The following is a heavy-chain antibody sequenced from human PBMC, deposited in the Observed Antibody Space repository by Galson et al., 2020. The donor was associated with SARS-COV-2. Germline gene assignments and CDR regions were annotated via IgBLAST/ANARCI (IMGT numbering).Heavy chain of an antibody. V-gene: IGHV4-31*03. CDR1: GGSISSGGYY. CDR2: IYYSGST. Sequence: SETLSLTCTVSGGSISSGGYYWSWIRQHPGQGLEWIGYIYYSGSTYYNPSLKSRVTISVDTAKNQFSLKLSSVTAADTAVYYCARGNSCIEIWGQGTMVTVSS. D-gene: IGHD4-4*01. CDR3: ARGNSCIEI. J-gene: IGHJ3*02.